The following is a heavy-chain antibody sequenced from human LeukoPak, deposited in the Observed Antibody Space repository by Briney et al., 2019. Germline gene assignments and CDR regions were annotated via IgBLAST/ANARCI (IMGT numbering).Heavy chain of an antibody. CDR3: VLSFTSLKSVREGGGFDV. Sequence: GGSLRLSCDTSGFIFKDFSMNWVHQRPGKGLEWMSYIGGDNVNRHYADSVKGRFTVSRDNAKNAHFLQMSSLRVEDTAVYFCVLSFTSLKSVREGGGFDVWGQGTMVTVSS. V-gene: IGHV3-48*01. CDR2: IGGDNVNR. J-gene: IGHJ3*01. D-gene: IGHD3-16*01. CDR1: GFIFKDFS.